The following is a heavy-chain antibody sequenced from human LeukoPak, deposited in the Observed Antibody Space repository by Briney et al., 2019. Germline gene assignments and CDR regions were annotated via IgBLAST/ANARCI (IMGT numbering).Heavy chain of an antibody. Sequence: SQTLSLTCAISGDSVSSNSAAWNWIRQSPTRGLEWLGRTYYRSKWYTDYAVSVTSPITITPDTSKNQFSLQLNSVTPEDTAVYYCARDKDYSIDHWGQGTLVTVSS. J-gene: IGHJ4*02. CDR1: GDSVSSNSAA. D-gene: IGHD4-11*01. CDR2: TYYRSKWYT. CDR3: ARDKDYSIDH. V-gene: IGHV6-1*01.